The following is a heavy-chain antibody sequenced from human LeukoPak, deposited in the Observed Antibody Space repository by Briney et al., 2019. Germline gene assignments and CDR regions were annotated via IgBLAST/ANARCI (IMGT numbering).Heavy chain of an antibody. CDR1: GFTFSRYS. J-gene: IGHJ4*02. CDR2: INSSSSYI. D-gene: IGHD4-17*01. Sequence: GGSLRLSCAASGFTFSRYSMNWVRQAPGKGLEWVSSINSSSSYIYYADSVKGRFTISRDNAKNSLYLQMNSRRAVDTAVYYCAREGYGDYYFDYWGQGTLVTVSS. V-gene: IGHV3-21*01. CDR3: AREGYGDYYFDY.